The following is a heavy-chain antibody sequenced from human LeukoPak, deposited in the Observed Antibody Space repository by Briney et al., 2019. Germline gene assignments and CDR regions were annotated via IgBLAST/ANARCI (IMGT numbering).Heavy chain of an antibody. CDR3: ARQLVVPALDY. J-gene: IGHJ4*02. V-gene: IGHV4-38-2*01. CDR2: IYYSGST. D-gene: IGHD2-2*01. CDR1: GYPINNAYY. Sequence: PSETLSLTCAVSGYPINNAYYWGWIRQPPGKGLEWIGSIYYSGSTYYNPSLKSRVTISVDTSKNQFSLKLSSVTAADTAVYYCARQLVVPALDYWGQGTLVTVSS.